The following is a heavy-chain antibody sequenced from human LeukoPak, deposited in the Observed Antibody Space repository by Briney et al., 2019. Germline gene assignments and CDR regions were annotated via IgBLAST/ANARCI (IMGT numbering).Heavy chain of an antibody. Sequence: GALRLSCAASGFTFSSYAMHWVRQAPGKGLEWVAVISYDGSNKYYADSVKGRFTISRDNSKNTLYLQMNSLRAEDTAVYYCASKRFHWGQGTLVTVSS. CDR2: ISYDGSNK. CDR1: GFTFSSYA. CDR3: ASKRFH. D-gene: IGHD4-17*01. V-gene: IGHV3-30*04. J-gene: IGHJ4*02.